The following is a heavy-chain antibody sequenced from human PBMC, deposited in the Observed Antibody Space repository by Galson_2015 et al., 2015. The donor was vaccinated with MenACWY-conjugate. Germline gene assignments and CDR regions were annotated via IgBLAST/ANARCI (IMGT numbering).Heavy chain of an antibody. CDR1: GFTFSNDA. D-gene: IGHD3-16*01. J-gene: IGHJ4*02. Sequence: SLRLSCAASGFTFSNDAMGWVRQAPGKGLQWVSVISGTSGHIYYANSVKGRFTISRDNSKNTLYLQMNSLRAEDTAVYYCVEGVRLRGTSKSHYDYWGRGTLVTVSS. CDR3: VEGVRLRGTSKSHYDY. V-gene: IGHV3-23*01. CDR2: ISGTSGHI.